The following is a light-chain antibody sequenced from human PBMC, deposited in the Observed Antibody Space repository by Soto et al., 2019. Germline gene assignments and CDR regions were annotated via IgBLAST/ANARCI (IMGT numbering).Light chain of an antibody. CDR2: DVY. V-gene: IGLV2-14*01. Sequence: QSVLTQPASVSGSPGQSITISCTGTSSDVGGFNYVSWYQQHPGKAPKLLIFDVYSRPSGISNRFSGSKSGNAASLTISGLQTEDEADYYCCSYAGSNTFLFGTGTKVTVL. CDR3: CSYAGSNTFL. J-gene: IGLJ1*01. CDR1: SSDVGGFNY.